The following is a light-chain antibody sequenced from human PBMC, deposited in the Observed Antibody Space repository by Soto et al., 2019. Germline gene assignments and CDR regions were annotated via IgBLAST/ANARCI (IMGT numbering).Light chain of an antibody. CDR2: EVS. J-gene: IGLJ1*01. CDR1: SSDVGGYKY. Sequence: QSVLTQPASVSASPGQSITISCTGTSSDVGGYKYVSWYQQHPGKAPKLMIYEVSNWPSGVSNRFSGSKSGNTASLTISGLQAEDEADYYCSSYTSSSTRVFGTGTKLTVL. V-gene: IGLV2-14*01. CDR3: SSYTSSSTRV.